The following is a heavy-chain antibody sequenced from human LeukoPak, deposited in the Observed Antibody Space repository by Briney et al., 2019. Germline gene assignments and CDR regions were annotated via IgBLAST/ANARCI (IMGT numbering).Heavy chain of an antibody. Sequence: ASVKVSCKASGYTFTGYYMHWVRQAPGQGLEWMGRINPNSGGTNYAQKFQGRVTMTRDTSISTAYMELSSLRPEDTAVYYCARERRMVPEAAYYFDYWGQGTLVTVSS. CDR3: ARERRMVPEAAYYFDY. D-gene: IGHD4/OR15-4a*01. CDR1: GYTFTGYY. CDR2: INPNSGGT. V-gene: IGHV1-2*06. J-gene: IGHJ4*02.